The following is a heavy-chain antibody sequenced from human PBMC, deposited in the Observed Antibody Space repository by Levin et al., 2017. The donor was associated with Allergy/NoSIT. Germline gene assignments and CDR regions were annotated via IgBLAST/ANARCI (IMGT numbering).Heavy chain of an antibody. D-gene: IGHD6-13*01. J-gene: IGHJ4*02. CDR2: IKSKTDGGTT. CDR3: TTEPAAAIDY. CDR1: GFTFSNAW. Sequence: GESLKISCAASGFTFSNAWMSWVRQAPGKGLEWVGRIKSKTDGGTTDYAAPVKGRFTISRDDSKNTLYLQMNSLKTEDTAVYDCTTEPAAAIDYWGQGTLVTVAS. V-gene: IGHV3-15*01.